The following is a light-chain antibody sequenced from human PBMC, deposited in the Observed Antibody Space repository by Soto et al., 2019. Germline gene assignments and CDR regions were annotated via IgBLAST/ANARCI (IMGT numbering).Light chain of an antibody. CDR3: QQYNNWPPVT. V-gene: IGKV1-5*03. CDR2: KAS. Sequence: DIPVTQSPSTLSASAGARXPLXCRASQSISRWLAWYQQKPGKDPQLLIYKASSLESGVPSRFSGSGSGTEFTLTISSLQSEDFAVYFCQQYNNWPPVTFGPGTKVDI. J-gene: IGKJ3*01. CDR1: QSISRW.